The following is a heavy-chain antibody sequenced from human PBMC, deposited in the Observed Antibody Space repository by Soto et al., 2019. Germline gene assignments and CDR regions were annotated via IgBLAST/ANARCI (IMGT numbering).Heavy chain of an antibody. CDR1: GGSISSYY. J-gene: IGHJ4*02. CDR2: IYYSGST. D-gene: IGHD4-17*01. V-gene: IGHV4-59*08. CDR3: ARRYGGTLDS. Sequence: SETLSLTCTVSGGSISSYYWSWIRQPPGKGLEWIGYIYYSGSTNYNPSLKSRVTISVDTSKNQFSLKLSSVTAADTAVYYCARRYGGTLDSWGQGTRVTVSS.